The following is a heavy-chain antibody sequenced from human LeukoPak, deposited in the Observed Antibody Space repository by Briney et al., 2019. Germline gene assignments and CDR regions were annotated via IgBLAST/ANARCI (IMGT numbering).Heavy chain of an antibody. D-gene: IGHD6-13*01. Sequence: SETLSLTCTVSGDSISSYYWTWIRQPPGKGLKWIGYIYYSGSTNYNPSLKSRVTMSVDTSKNQFSLKLSSVTAADTAVYYCARSNSWTPVSYGYWGQGTLVTVSS. CDR3: ARSNSWTPVSYGY. CDR2: IYYSGST. CDR1: GDSISSYY. J-gene: IGHJ4*02. V-gene: IGHV4-59*08.